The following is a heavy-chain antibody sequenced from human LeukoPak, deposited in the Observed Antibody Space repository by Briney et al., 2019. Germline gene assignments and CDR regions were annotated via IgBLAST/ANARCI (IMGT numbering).Heavy chain of an antibody. D-gene: IGHD5-12*01. J-gene: IGHJ4*02. CDR1: GGTFSSYA. V-gene: IGHV1-69*04. Sequence: SVKVSCKASGGTFSSYAISWVRQAPGQGLEWMGRIIPILGIANYAQKFQGRVTITADKSTSTAYMELSSLRSEDTAVYYCASIYSGYDSFDYWGQGTLVTVSS. CDR3: ASIYSGYDSFDY. CDR2: IIPILGIA.